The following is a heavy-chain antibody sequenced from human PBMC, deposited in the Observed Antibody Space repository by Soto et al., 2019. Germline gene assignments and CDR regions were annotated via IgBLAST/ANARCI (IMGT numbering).Heavy chain of an antibody. Sequence: QLVESGGGLVQPGRSLRLSCAASGFRFDDYAMHWVRQAPGKGLEWVSGVSWSSGSIGYAASVKGRFTISRDNDGNSLFLQMNGLRSDDTALYYCARTTVTTGFSYGMDLWGQGTMVTVSS. J-gene: IGHJ6*02. CDR1: GFRFDDYA. CDR2: VSWSSGSI. CDR3: ARTTVTTGFSYGMDL. D-gene: IGHD4-17*01. V-gene: IGHV3-9*01.